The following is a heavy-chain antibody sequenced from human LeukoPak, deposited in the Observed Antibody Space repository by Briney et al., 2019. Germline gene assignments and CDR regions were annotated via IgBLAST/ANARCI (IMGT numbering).Heavy chain of an antibody. CDR3: ARDRSSSGHYYYYGMDV. V-gene: IGHV3-30*03. CDR2: ISYDGSNK. Sequence: GALRLSCAASGFTFSSYGMHWVRQAPGKGLEWVAVISYDGSNKYYADSVKGRFTISRDNSKNSLYLQMNSLRDEDTAVYYCARDRSSSGHYYYYGMDVWGQGTTVTVSS. D-gene: IGHD6-19*01. CDR1: GFTFSSYG. J-gene: IGHJ6*02.